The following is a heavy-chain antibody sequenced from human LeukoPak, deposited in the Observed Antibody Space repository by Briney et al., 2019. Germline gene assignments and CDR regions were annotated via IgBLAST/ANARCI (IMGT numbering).Heavy chain of an antibody. Sequence: SGGSLRLSCAASGFTFSSYVMHWVRQAPGKGLEWVAIISYDGSNEYYADSVKGRFTISRDNSKNTLYLQMNSLSAEDTAVYYCVKVDTWGKGTLVTVSS. CDR2: ISYDGSNE. V-gene: IGHV3-30*04. CDR1: GFTFSSYV. D-gene: IGHD5-18*01. J-gene: IGHJ4*02. CDR3: VKVDT.